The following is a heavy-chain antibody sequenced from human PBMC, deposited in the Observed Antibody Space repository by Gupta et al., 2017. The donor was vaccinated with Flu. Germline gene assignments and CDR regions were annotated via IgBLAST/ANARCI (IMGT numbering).Heavy chain of an antibody. V-gene: IGHV1-69*01. Sequence: QVQLVQSGAEVKKPGSSVKVSCKASGGIFSSYAITWVRQAPGQGLEWMGGIIAIFRTANYAQKFQGRVTITADESMNTVYMELSSLRSEDTAVYYCASSGTYYPTYFVSWGQGTLVTVSS. CDR3: ASSGTYYPTYFVS. D-gene: IGHD1-26*01. CDR1: GGIFSSYA. CDR2: IIAIFRTA. J-gene: IGHJ4*02.